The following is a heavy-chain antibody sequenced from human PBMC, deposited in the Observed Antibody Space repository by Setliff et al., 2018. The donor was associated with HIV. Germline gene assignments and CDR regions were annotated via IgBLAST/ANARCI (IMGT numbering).Heavy chain of an antibody. V-gene: IGHV5-51*01. J-gene: IGHJ4*02. CDR1: GYSFTNYW. Sequence: GESLKISCKGSGYSFTNYWIGWVRQLPGKGLEWMGIIYPGDSDTRYSPSFQGQVTISADKSISTAYLQWSSLKASDTAMYYCARLSGLYYYDSSGYYYGHYFDYWGQGTLVTVSS. CDR2: IYPGDSDT. CDR3: ARLSGLYYYDSSGYYYGHYFDY. D-gene: IGHD3-22*01.